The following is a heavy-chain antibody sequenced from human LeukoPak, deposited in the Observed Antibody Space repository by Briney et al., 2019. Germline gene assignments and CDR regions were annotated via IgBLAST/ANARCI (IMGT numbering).Heavy chain of an antibody. Sequence: SVKVSRKASGGTFSSYTISWVQQAPGQGLEWMGRIIPILGIANYAQKFQGRVTITADKSTSTAYMELSSLRSEDTAVYYCARAQGVVVVAANYDYWGQGTLVTVSS. D-gene: IGHD2-15*01. CDR3: ARAQGVVVVAANYDY. CDR2: IIPILGIA. J-gene: IGHJ4*02. CDR1: GGTFSSYT. V-gene: IGHV1-69*02.